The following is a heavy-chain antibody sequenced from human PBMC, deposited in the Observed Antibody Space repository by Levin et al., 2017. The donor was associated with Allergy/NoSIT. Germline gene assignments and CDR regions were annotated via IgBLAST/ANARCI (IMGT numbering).Heavy chain of an antibody. D-gene: IGHD6-13*01. Sequence: VASVKVSCKASGYTFTGYYMHWVRQAPGQGLEWMGRINPNSGGTNYAQKFQGRVTMTRDTSISTAYMELSRLRSDDTAVYYCARARRVFQTNQFDPWGQGTLVTVSS. CDR2: INPNSGGT. CDR3: ARARRVFQTNQFDP. J-gene: IGHJ5*02. V-gene: IGHV1-2*06. CDR1: GYTFTGYY.